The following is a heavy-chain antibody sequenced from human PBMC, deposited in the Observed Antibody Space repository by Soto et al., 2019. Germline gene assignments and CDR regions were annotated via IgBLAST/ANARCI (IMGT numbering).Heavy chain of an antibody. CDR1: GYTFTSYD. CDR3: ARGRCTNGVCYAPGGYYYYMDV. Sequence: ASVKVSCKASGYTFTSYDINWVRQATGQGLEWMGWMNPNSGNTGYAQKFQGRVTMTRNTSISTAYMELSSLRSEDTAVYYCARGRCTNGVCYAPGGYYYYMDVWGKGTTVTVS. V-gene: IGHV1-8*01. CDR2: MNPNSGNT. J-gene: IGHJ6*03. D-gene: IGHD2-8*01.